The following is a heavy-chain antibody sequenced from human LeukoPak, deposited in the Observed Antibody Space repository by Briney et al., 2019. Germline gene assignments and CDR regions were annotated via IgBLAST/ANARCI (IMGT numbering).Heavy chain of an antibody. CDR2: INPNSGGT. J-gene: IGHJ5*02. Sequence: ASVKVSCKASGYTFTGYYMHWVRQAPGQGLEWMGWINPNSGGTNYAQKFQGRVTMTRDTSISTAYMELSRLRSDDTAVYYCARDRVLLWFGQRGWFDPWGQGTLVTVSS. V-gene: IGHV1-2*02. D-gene: IGHD3-10*01. CDR3: ARDRVLLWFGQRGWFDP. CDR1: GYTFTGYY.